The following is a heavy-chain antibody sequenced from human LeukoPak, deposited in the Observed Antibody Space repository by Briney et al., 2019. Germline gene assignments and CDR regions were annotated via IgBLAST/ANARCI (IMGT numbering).Heavy chain of an antibody. V-gene: IGHV3-64*01. CDR1: GFTFSIFG. D-gene: IGHD6-19*01. CDR2: ITSNGGST. CDR3: ARVGVTVAGYYYYYMDV. J-gene: IGHJ6*03. Sequence: PGGSLRLSCAASGFTFSIFGMHWVRQAPGKGLEYVSPITSNGGSTYYANSVKGRFTISRDNAKNTLYLQMGSLRSEDMAVYYCARVGVTVAGYYYYYMDVWGEGTMVTVSS.